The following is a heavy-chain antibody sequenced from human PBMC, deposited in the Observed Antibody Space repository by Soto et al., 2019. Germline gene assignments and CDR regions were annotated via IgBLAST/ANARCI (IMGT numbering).Heavy chain of an antibody. V-gene: IGHV2-5*02. J-gene: IGHJ4*02. Sequence: QITLKESGPTVVKPTQTLTLTCTFSGFSLSSSGVGVGWIRQAPAKALEWLALIYWDDDKRYNPSLKNRLTITKGTSRNQVVLTMTSMDPADKATYYCARGHGSARSIYFDYWGQGTLVTVS. CDR1: GFSLSSSGVG. CDR2: IYWDDDK. D-gene: IGHD3-10*01. CDR3: ARGHGSARSIYFDY.